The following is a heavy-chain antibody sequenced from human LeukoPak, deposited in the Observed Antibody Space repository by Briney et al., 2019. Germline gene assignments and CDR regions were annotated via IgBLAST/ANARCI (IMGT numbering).Heavy chain of an antibody. CDR1: GYTFTSYV. CDR3: ARDGDADV. CDR2: IDTDTGRP. J-gene: IGHJ6*04. V-gene: IGHV7-4-1*02. Sequence: ASVKVSCKASGYTFTSYVLNWVRPAPGQGLEWMGWIDTDTGRPTYAQGFTARFVFSLDTSITTAYLQISSLRPEDTAVYYCARDGDADVWGNGTTVTVSS. D-gene: IGHD3-10*01.